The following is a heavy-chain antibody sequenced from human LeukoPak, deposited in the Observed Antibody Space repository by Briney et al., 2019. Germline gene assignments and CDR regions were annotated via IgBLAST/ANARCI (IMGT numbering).Heavy chain of an antibody. CDR2: IYPGNSDA. D-gene: IGHD3-10*01. CDR1: GYSFSSLW. V-gene: IGHV5-51*01. J-gene: IGHJ3*02. Sequence: GDSLKISCQIFGYSFSSLWVGWVRQRPGQGLEWMGTIYPGNSDARYSPSFQGLVTISADKSISTAYLQWSSLKASDTAMYYCARHPGDLYGRGAFDMWGQGTMVTVSS. CDR3: ARHPGDLYGRGAFDM.